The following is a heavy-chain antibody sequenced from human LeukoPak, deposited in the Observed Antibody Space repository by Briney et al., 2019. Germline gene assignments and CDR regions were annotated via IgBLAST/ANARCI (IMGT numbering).Heavy chain of an antibody. D-gene: IGHD3-10*01. CDR2: ISGSGAMT. CDR3: AKDRVDGSGSQFDS. Sequence: GGSLRLSCAASGFTFNNHAMIWVRQAPGEGLEWVSSISGSGAMTYYGDSVKGRFTISRDNAMDTLYLKMNSLRADDTAVYYCAKDRVDGSGSQFDSWGQGSLVIVSS. CDR1: GFTFNNHA. J-gene: IGHJ4*02. V-gene: IGHV3-23*01.